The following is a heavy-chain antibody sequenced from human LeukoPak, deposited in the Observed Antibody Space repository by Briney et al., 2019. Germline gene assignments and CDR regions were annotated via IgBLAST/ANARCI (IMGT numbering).Heavy chain of an antibody. Sequence: GGSLRLSCAASGFSFSTYAMSWVRQAPGKGLEWVSAISGSGGSTYYADSVKGRFTISRDNSKNTLYLQMNSLRAEDTAVYYCAGCLTVSPEPFDYWGQGTLVTVSS. J-gene: IGHJ4*02. V-gene: IGHV3-23*01. CDR3: AGCLTVSPEPFDY. D-gene: IGHD5/OR15-5a*01. CDR2: ISGSGGST. CDR1: GFSFSTYA.